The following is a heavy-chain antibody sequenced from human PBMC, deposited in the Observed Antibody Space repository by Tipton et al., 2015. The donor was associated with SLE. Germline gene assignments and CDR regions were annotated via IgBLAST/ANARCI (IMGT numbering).Heavy chain of an antibody. D-gene: IGHD2-2*01. J-gene: IGHJ5*02. CDR1: LYFIGSGFY. CDR2: MHHNGST. Sequence: LRLSCTVSLYFIGSGFYWDWVRQAPGKGLEWVATMHHNGSTYYNPSLESRVTISLDTSKNQFSLKLNSVTAADTAVYYCARSTDQNWFDPWGQGTLVTVSS. V-gene: IGHV4-38-2*02. CDR3: ARSTDQNWFDP.